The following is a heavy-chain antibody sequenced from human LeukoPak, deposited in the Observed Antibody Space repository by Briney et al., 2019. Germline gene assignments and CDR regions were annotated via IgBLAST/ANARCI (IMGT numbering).Heavy chain of an antibody. CDR3: ARHLVVVAATRKYYFDY. V-gene: IGHV4-38-2*01. Sequence: SETLSLTCAVSGYSISSGYYWGWIRQPPGKGLEWIGSIYHSGSTYYNPSLKSRVTISVDTSKNQFSLKLSSVTAADTAVYYCARHLVVVAATRKYYFDYWGQGTLVTVSS. D-gene: IGHD2-15*01. CDR2: IYHSGST. J-gene: IGHJ4*02. CDR1: GYSISSGYY.